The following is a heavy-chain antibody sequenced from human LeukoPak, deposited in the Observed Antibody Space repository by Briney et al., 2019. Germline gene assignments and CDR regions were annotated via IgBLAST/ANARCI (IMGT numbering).Heavy chain of an antibody. CDR1: GGSFSGYY. D-gene: IGHD1-26*01. V-gene: IGHV4-34*01. CDR2: INHSGST. CDR3: ARGVGAFVY. J-gene: IGHJ4*02. Sequence: SETLSLTCAVYGGSFSGYYWSWIRQPPGKGLEWIGEINHSGSTNYNPSLKSRVTISVDTSKNQFSLKLSSVTAADTAVYYCARGVGAFVYWGRGTLVTVSS.